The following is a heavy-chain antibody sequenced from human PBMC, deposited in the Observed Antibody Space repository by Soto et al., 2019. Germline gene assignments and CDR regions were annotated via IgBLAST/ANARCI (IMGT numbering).Heavy chain of an antibody. CDR1: GGSISSGGYY. D-gene: IGHD5-18*01. CDR2: IYYSGST. CDR3: ARDRDTAGYYGMDV. J-gene: IGHJ6*02. Sequence: SETLSLTCTVSGGSISSGGYYWSWIRQHPGKGLEWIGYIYYSGSTYYNPSLKSRVTISVDTSKNQFSLKLSSVTAADTAVYYCARDRDTAGYYGMDVWGQGTTVTVSS. V-gene: IGHV4-31*03.